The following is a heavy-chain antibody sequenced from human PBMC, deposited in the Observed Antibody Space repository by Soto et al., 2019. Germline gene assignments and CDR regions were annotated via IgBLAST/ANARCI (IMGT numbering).Heavy chain of an antibody. CDR3: TRGGDAYKNGH. V-gene: IGHV4-61*01. D-gene: IGHD2-21*01. CDR2: IHYSGST. CDR1: GGSMTSGNYY. Sequence: SETLSLTCTVFGGSMTSGNYYWSWIRQSPGKGLEWFGYIHYSGSTNYNPSLKSRVTMSVDTSKNQFSLKLTSVNAADTAVYYCTRGGDAYKNGHWGQGTLVTVSS. J-gene: IGHJ4*02.